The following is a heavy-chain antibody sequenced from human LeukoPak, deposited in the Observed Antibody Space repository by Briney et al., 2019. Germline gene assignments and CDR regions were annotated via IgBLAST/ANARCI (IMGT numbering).Heavy chain of an antibody. CDR2: IGVSGGST. J-gene: IGHJ6*03. D-gene: IGHD4-17*01. CDR1: GFTFSSYD. Sequence: GSLRLSCAASGFTFSSYDMSWVRQAPGKGLEWVSAIGVSGGSTYYADSVKGRFTISRDNSKNTLYLQMNSLRAEDTAVYYCAKAGGLTTVTTSDYYYYYMDVWGKGTTVTVSS. CDR3: AKAGGLTTVTTSDYYYYYMDV. V-gene: IGHV3-23*01.